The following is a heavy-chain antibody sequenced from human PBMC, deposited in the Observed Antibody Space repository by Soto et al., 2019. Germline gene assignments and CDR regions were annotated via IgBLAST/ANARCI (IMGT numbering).Heavy chain of an antibody. CDR2: IDPSDSYT. J-gene: IGHJ4*02. V-gene: IGHV5-10-1*01. CDR3: ARHLIAVANYYFDY. D-gene: IGHD6-19*01. CDR1: GYSFTSYW. Sequence: GESLKISCKCSGYSFTSYWISWVRQMPGKGLEWMGRIDPSDSYTNYSPSFQGHVTISADKSISTAYLQWSSLKASDTAMYYCARHLIAVANYYFDYWGQGTLVTVSS.